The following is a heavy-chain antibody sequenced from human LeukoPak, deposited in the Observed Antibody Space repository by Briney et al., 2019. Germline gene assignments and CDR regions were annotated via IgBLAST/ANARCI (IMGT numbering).Heavy chain of an antibody. V-gene: IGHV1-2*02. CDR2: INPKSGGT. CDR1: GYTFTDSY. D-gene: IGHD1-1*01. J-gene: IGHJ4*02. CDR3: STRELSPPGA. Sequence: AASVKVSCTASGYTFTDSYMHWVRQAPGQGLEWMGWINPKSGGTNYAQKFQDRVTMTRDTSITTAYMELSSLIYDDTAVYYCSTRELSPPGAWGQGTLVTVSS.